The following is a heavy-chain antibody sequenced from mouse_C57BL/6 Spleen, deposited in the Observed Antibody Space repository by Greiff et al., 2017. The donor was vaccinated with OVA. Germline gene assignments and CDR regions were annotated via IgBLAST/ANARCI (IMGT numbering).Heavy chain of an antibody. D-gene: IGHD2-3*01. Sequence: VQLQQSGAELVKPGASVKISCKASGYAFSSYWMNWVKQRPGKGLEWIGQIYPGDGDTNYNGKFKGKATLTADKSSSTAYMQLSSLTAEDSAVYFCARGDGYPYFDYWGQGTTLTVSS. V-gene: IGHV1-80*01. CDR2: IYPGDGDT. J-gene: IGHJ2*01. CDR3: ARGDGYPYFDY. CDR1: GYAFSSYW.